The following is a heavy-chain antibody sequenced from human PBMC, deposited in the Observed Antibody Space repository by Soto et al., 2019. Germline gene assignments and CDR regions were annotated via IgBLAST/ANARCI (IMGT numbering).Heavy chain of an antibody. V-gene: IGHV1-18*01. CDR1: GYTLKNYG. Sequence: GASVKVSCKASGYTLKNYGIGWVRQAPGLGPEWVGWIKVDNGDTKYAEKLQGRVTLTTDTSTSTAYMELRNLRSDDTAFYYCARSRYYFDYWGQGTMVTVSP. J-gene: IGHJ4*02. CDR3: ARSRYYFDY. CDR2: IKVDNGDT.